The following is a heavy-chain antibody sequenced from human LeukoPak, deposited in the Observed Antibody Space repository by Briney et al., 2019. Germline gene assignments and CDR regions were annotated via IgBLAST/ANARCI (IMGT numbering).Heavy chain of an antibody. J-gene: IGHJ4*02. D-gene: IGHD6-13*01. CDR1: GFTFSSYS. V-gene: IGHV3-21*01. CDR2: ISSSSSYI. Sequence: GGSLRLSCAASGFTFSSYSMNWVRQAPGKGLEWVSSISSSSSYIHYADSVKGRFTISRDNAKNSLYLQMNSLRAEDTAVYYCARVGLSSSWFRIDYWGQGTLVTVSS. CDR3: ARVGLSSSWFRIDY.